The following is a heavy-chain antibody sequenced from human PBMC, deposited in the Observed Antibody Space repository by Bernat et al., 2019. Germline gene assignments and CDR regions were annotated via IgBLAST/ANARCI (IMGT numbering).Heavy chain of an antibody. CDR3: ARVEVYIDWHYSDYYNYGMDV. V-gene: IGHV3-33*01. Sequence: QVQLVESGGGVVQPGRSLRLSCAASGFTFSSYGMHWVRQAPGKGLEWVAVIWYDGSNKYYADSVKGRFTISRDNSKNTLYLQMNSLRAEDTAVYYCARVEVYIDWHYSDYYNYGMDVWGQGTTVTVSS. CDR1: GFTFSSYG. J-gene: IGHJ6*02. CDR2: IWYDGSNK. D-gene: IGHD3-9*01.